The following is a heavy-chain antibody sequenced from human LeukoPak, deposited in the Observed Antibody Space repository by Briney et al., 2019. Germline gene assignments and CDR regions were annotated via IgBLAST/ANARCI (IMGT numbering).Heavy chain of an antibody. CDR2: ISYDGSLQ. CDR1: GFTFSDHS. D-gene: IGHD2-2*01. V-gene: IGHV3-30*04. CDR3: ARGLCSRFRCSDGFGMDV. Sequence: GSLRLSCAASGFTFSDHSMHWVRQAPGKGLEWVGVISYDGSLQYYADSVKGRFTISRDNSRYTLYLQVISLRVEDTAVYYCARGLCSRFRCSDGFGMDVWGPGTTVSVSS. J-gene: IGHJ6*02.